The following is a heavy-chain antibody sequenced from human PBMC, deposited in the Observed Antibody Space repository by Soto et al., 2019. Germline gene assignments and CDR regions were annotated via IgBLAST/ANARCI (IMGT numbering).Heavy chain of an antibody. J-gene: IGHJ4*02. CDR1: KLIVSSSY. CDR3: ASPAGYCSGGSCYDY. D-gene: IGHD2-15*01. CDR2: IYSGGLT. Sequence: EVQLVETGGGLIQPGGSLRLSCAASKLIVSSSYMTWVRQAPGKGLEWVSVIYSGGLTYYADSVKGRFTISRDTSKNPLNLQMNPLRAGDTAVYYWASPAGYCSGGSCYDYWGQGTLVTVSS. V-gene: IGHV3-53*02.